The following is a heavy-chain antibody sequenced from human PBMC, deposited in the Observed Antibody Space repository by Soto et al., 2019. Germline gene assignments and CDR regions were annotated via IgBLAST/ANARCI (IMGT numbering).Heavy chain of an antibody. V-gene: IGHV3-23*01. J-gene: IGHJ4*02. CDR1: GFMFSSYA. CDR3: ANPTYHHDSSGPKLRGY. CDR2: ISGSGDST. D-gene: IGHD3-22*01. Sequence: PGGSLRLSCAASGFMFSSYAMSWVRQAPGKGLELVSSISGSGDSTYYADSVKGRFTVSRDNSKNTLYLQINSLRAEDTAVYYCANPTYHHDSSGPKLRGYWGQGIQVTVSS.